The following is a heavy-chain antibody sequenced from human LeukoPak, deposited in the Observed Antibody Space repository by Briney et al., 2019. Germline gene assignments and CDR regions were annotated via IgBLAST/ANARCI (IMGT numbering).Heavy chain of an antibody. Sequence: GGSLRLSCAASGFTFSSYGMHWVRQAPGKGLEWVAVIWYDGSNKYYADSVKGRFTISRDNSKSTLYLQMNSLRAEDTAVYYCAKWYSNYYYYMDVWGKGTTVTVSS. CDR3: AKWYSNYYYYMDV. V-gene: IGHV3-33*06. CDR1: GFTFSSYG. J-gene: IGHJ6*03. CDR2: IWYDGSNK. D-gene: IGHD4-11*01.